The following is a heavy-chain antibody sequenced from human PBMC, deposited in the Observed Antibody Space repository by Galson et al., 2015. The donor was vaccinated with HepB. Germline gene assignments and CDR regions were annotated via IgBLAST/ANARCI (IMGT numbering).Heavy chain of an antibody. V-gene: IGHV1-46*01. D-gene: IGHD6-6*01. CDR2: INPSGGST. Sequence: SVKVSCKASGYTFTSYYMHWVRQAPGQGLEWMGIINPSGGSTSYAQKFQGRVTMTRDTSTSTVYMELSSLRSEDTAVYYCARDRSSSTYTLGLWDYWGQGTLVTVSS. J-gene: IGHJ4*02. CDR3: ARDRSSSTYTLGLWDY. CDR1: GYTFTSYY.